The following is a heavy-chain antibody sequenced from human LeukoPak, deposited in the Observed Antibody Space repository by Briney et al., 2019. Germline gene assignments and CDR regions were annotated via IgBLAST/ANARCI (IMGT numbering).Heavy chain of an antibody. D-gene: IGHD6-19*01. CDR2: MYHSGST. V-gene: IGHV4-38-2*02. J-gene: IGHJ4*02. CDR1: GYSISSGYY. Sequence: SETLSLTCTVSGYSISSGYYWGWIRQPPGKGLEWIGSMYHSGSTYYNPSLKSRVTISVDTSKNQFSLKLSSVTAADTAVYYCTRGAVAAAIDYWGQGTLVTVSP. CDR3: TRGAVAAAIDY.